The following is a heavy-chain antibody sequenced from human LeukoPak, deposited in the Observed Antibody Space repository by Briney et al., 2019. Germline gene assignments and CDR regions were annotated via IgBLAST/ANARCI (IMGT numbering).Heavy chain of an antibody. CDR2: IDYRGAS. J-gene: IGHJ4*02. CDR3: ARPWTLTSCI. Sequence: SETLSLTCIVSCGSINSGSHYSGWIRQPPGKGLEWIGNIDYRGASSYNPSLESRASISVDASKNQFSLNLKSVAAADTAVYFWARPWTLTSCIWGRGALVTISS. D-gene: IGHD2-8*01. CDR1: CGSINSGSHY. V-gene: IGHV4-39*01.